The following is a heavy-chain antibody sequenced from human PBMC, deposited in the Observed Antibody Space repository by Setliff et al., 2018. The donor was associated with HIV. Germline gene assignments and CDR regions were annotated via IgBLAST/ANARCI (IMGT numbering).Heavy chain of an antibody. CDR3: SRGTFGGVIAQYYFDY. V-gene: IGHV4-4*08. J-gene: IGHJ4*02. Sequence: SETLSLTCTVSGDSISNYFWSWVRQPPGKGLEWIGYVYSSGSTNYSPSLQSRVTISMDTSKNQLSLNLSSATAADTAVYYCSRGTFGGVIAQYYFDYWGQGTLVTVSS. CDR1: GDSISNYF. D-gene: IGHD3-16*02. CDR2: VYSSGST.